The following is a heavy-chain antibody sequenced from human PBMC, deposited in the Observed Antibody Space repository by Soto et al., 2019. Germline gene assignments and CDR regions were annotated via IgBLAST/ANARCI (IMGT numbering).Heavy chain of an antibody. Sequence: GGSLRLSCAASGFTFSSYAMTWVRQAPGKGLEWVSVISGGGDSTYYAESVKGRFTISRDKSKNTLYLQMNSLRAEDTAVYYCAKEKMTTVCLDYWGQGTLVTVSS. J-gene: IGHJ4*02. D-gene: IGHD4-4*01. CDR3: AKEKMTTVCLDY. CDR2: ISGGGDST. V-gene: IGHV3-23*01. CDR1: GFTFSSYA.